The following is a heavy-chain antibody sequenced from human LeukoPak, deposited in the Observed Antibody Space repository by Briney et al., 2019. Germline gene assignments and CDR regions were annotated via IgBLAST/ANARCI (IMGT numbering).Heavy chain of an antibody. J-gene: IGHJ4*02. Sequence: SETLSLTCAVSGYSISSGYYWGWIRQPPGKGLEWIGRINTSGSANHNPSLNSRVTISVDTSKNQFSLKLSSVTAADTAVYYCARAGGYCSAGSCYSFDYWGQGTLVTVSS. CDR3: ARAGGYCSAGSCYSFDY. V-gene: IGHV4-38-2*01. D-gene: IGHD2-15*01. CDR2: INTSGSA. CDR1: GYSISSGYY.